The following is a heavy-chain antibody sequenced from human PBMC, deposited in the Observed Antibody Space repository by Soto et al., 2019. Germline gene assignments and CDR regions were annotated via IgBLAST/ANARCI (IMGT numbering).Heavy chain of an antibody. V-gene: IGHV6-1*01. CDR3: ARGQRLATTLDY. J-gene: IGHJ4*02. CDR2: TYYRSKWYN. Sequence: SQTLSLTCAISGDSVSSNSVAWNWIRQSPSRGLEWLGRTYYRSKWYNDYEVSVKSRITFNPDTSKNQFSLQLNSVTPEDTAVYYCARGQRLATTLDYWGQGTLVTVSS. D-gene: IGHD6-25*01. CDR1: GDSVSSNSVA.